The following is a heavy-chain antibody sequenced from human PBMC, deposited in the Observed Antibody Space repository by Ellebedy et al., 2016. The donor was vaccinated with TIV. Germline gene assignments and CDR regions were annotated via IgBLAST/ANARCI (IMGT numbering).Heavy chain of an antibody. Sequence: GESLKISCAASGFTFSTYGMHWVRQAPGKGLEWVAVLWYDGSREYYADSVKGRFTVSRDNSKNTLYPQMNSLRTEDTAVYYCATERSGYDFDYWGHGTLVTVSA. CDR1: GFTFSTYG. CDR3: ATERSGYDFDY. CDR2: LWYDGSRE. J-gene: IGHJ5*01. V-gene: IGHV3-33*01. D-gene: IGHD5-12*01.